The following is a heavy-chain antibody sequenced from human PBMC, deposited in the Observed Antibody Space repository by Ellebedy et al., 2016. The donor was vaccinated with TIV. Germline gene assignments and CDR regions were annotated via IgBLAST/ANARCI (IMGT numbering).Heavy chain of an antibody. CDR1: GVSIGDTRYY. D-gene: IGHD3-10*01. Sequence: MPGGSLRLSCVVSGVSIGDTRYYWGWIRQPPGKGLEWIGSIYYSGTTYYNPSLKSRVTISVDTSKNQFSLKLSSVTAADTAVYYCARHGLSGIPAVDYWGQGTLVTVSS. J-gene: IGHJ4*02. CDR3: ARHGLSGIPAVDY. CDR2: IYYSGTT. V-gene: IGHV4-39*01.